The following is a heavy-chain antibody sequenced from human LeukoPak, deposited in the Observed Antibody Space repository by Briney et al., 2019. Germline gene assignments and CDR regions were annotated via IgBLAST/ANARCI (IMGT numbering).Heavy chain of an antibody. CDR1: GFTFSSYS. J-gene: IGHJ6*02. Sequence: PGGSLRLSCAASGFTFSSYSMNWVRQAPGKGLEWVSSISSSSSYIYYADSVKGRFTISRDNAKNSLYLQMNSLRAEDTAVYYCARCLAVAGTHKAGYGMDVWGQGTTVTVSS. V-gene: IGHV3-21*01. CDR3: ARCLAVAGTHKAGYGMDV. D-gene: IGHD6-19*01. CDR2: ISSSSSYI.